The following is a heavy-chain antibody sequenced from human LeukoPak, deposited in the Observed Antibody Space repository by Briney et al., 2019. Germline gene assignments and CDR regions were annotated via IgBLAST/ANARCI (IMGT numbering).Heavy chain of an antibody. CDR1: GYTLSELS. Sequence: ASVKVSCKVSGYTLSELSMHWVRQSPGKGLEWMGGFDVAETDTIYAQKFQGRVTMTEDTSTDTAYMELSSLRSEDTAVYYCATEGVRGGFDYWGQGTLVTVSS. V-gene: IGHV1-24*01. CDR3: ATEGVRGGFDY. J-gene: IGHJ4*02. CDR2: FDVAETDT. D-gene: IGHD3-10*01.